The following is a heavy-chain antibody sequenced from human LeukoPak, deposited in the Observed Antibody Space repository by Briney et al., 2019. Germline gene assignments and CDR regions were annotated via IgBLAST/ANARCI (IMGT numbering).Heavy chain of an antibody. CDR1: GGSISSGGYY. Sequence: SQTLSLTCTVSGGSISSGGYYWSWIRQHPGKGLEWIGYIYYSGSTYYNPSFKSRVTISVDTSKNQFSLKLSSVTAADTAVYYCARDRASTPDYYYYMDVWGKGTTVTVSS. CDR3: ARDRASTPDYYYYMDV. D-gene: IGHD5/OR15-5a*01. J-gene: IGHJ6*03. V-gene: IGHV4-31*03. CDR2: IYYSGST.